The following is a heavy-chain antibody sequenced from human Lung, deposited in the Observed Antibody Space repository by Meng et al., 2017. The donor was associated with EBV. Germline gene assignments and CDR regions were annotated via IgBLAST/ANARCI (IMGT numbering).Heavy chain of an antibody. CDR3: GVGLGSYNSH. CDR2: IYSSGST. Sequence: QVPLQDSGPGLVKPSQTLPLTCAVSGGSVSSGGYYWSWIRQPPGKGLEWIGYIYSSGSTYYNPSLKSRASISIDTSKNQFSLKVTSPTAADTAVYYCGVGLGSYNSHWGQGTLVTVSS. D-gene: IGHD1-26*01. CDR1: GGSVSSGGYY. J-gene: IGHJ4*02. V-gene: IGHV4-30-4*01.